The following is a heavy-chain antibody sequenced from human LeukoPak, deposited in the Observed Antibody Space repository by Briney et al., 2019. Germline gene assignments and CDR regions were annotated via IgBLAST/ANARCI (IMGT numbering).Heavy chain of an antibody. J-gene: IGHJ6*03. V-gene: IGHV1-18*01. CDR2: ISAYNGNT. CDR1: GYTFTSYG. D-gene: IGHD2-2*01. CDR3: ARTLVVVPAASDYMDV. Sequence: ASVKVSSKASGYTFTSYGISWVRQAPGQGLEWMGWISAYNGNTNYAQKLQGRVTMTTDTSTSTAYMELRSLRSDDTAVYYCARTLVVVPAASDYMDVWGKGTTVTVSS.